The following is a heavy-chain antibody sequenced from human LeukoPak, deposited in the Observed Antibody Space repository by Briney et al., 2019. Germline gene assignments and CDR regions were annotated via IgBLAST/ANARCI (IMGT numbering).Heavy chain of an antibody. J-gene: IGHJ6*03. Sequence: GGSLRLSCAASGFIFGSYAMIWVRQAPGRGLEWVSGVSSGGDSTYYADSVKGRFTISRDNSKNTVYMQMNNLRVDDTAVYYCAKNAMVRGVMTDSFYYMDVWGKGTTVTVSS. CDR2: VSSGGDST. V-gene: IGHV3-23*01. D-gene: IGHD3-10*01. CDR3: AKNAMVRGVMTDSFYYMDV. CDR1: GFIFGSYA.